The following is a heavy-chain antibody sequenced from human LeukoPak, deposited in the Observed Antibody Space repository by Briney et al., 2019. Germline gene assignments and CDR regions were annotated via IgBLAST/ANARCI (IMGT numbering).Heavy chain of an antibody. J-gene: IGHJ6*02. Sequence: SVKVSCKASGGTFSSYAISWVRQAPGQGLEWMGGIIPIFGTANYAQKFPGRVTITADESTSTAYMELSSLRSEDTAVYYCARVGRGSGYDSQGKRYPLPAYYYYGMDVWGQGTTVTVSS. CDR1: GGTFSSYA. V-gene: IGHV1-69*13. D-gene: IGHD5-12*01. CDR2: IIPIFGTA. CDR3: ARVGRGSGYDSQGKRYPLPAYYYYGMDV.